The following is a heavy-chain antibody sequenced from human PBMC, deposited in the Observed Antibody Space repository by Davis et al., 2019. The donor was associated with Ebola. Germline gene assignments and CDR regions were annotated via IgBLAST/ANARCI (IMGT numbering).Heavy chain of an antibody. CDR3: ARGGRTTVTTGYYGMDV. CDR1: AFTFSSYW. CDR2: IKQDGTHK. J-gene: IGHJ6*02. Sequence: GRSLTLSCPASAFTFSSYWMSWVRQAAGEWLEWVANIKQDGTHKQYVDSVKGRFTISSDNAKNTLYLQMNSLRAEDTAVYYCARGGRTTVTTGYYGMDVWGQGTTVTVSS. V-gene: IGHV3-7*01. D-gene: IGHD4-11*01.